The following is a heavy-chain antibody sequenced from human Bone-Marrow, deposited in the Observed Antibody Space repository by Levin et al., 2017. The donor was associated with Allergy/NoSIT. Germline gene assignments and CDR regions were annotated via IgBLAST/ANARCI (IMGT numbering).Heavy chain of an antibody. J-gene: IGHJ6*02. CDR3: VRERVVLSFSYGMDV. D-gene: IGHD3-3*01. CDR2: LFLFFLP. CDR1: GFSVSNNY. V-gene: IGHV3-53*01. Sequence: SCAASGFSVSNNYMTWVRQAPGRGLEWVSFLFLFFLPSSSSSFPFRFTISRDNSKNTLYLQMNSLKAEDTAVYYCVRERVVLSFSYGMDVWGQGTTVSVSS.